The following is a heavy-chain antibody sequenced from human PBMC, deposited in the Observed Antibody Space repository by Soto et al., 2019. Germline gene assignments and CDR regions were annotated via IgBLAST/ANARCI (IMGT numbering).Heavy chain of an antibody. CDR1: GFTFSDYY. V-gene: IGHV3-11*01. Sequence: QVQLVESGGGLVKPGGSLRLSCAASGFTFSDYYMSWIRQAPGKGLEWVSYISSSGSTIYYAASVKGRFTISRDNAKNSLYLQRNSLSAEDTAVYYCASRDGYNYNRQLQHWGQGSVVTVSS. D-gene: IGHD5-12*01. J-gene: IGHJ1*01. CDR3: ASRDGYNYNRQLQH. CDR2: ISSSGSTI.